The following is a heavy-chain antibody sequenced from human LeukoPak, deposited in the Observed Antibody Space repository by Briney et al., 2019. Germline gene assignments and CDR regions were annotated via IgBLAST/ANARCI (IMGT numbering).Heavy chain of an antibody. V-gene: IGHV3-23*01. CDR3: AKDLHEYYFDY. CDR2: ISGSGGGT. J-gene: IGHJ4*02. Sequence: PGGSLRLSCAASGFTFNNYAMNWVRQAPGKGLEWVSSISGSGGGTYYADSVKGRFTISRDNSRNMLYLQMNSLRAEDTAVYYCAKDLHEYYFDYWGQGSLVTVSS. CDR1: GFTFNNYA.